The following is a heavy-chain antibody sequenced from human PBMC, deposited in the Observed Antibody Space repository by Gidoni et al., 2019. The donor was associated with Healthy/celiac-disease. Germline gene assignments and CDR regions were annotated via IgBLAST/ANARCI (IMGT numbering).Heavy chain of an antibody. D-gene: IGHD3-10*01. CDR1: GGNFSSHA. CDR3: ARVGESGSYYQYYVDY. CDR2: IIPIFVTA. V-gene: IGHV1-69*01. J-gene: IGHJ4*02. Sequence: QVQLVQSGAEVKKPGSSVKVSCKASGGNFSSHAISWVRQAPGQGLEWMGGIIPIFVTAHYAQKFQGRVTITADESTSTAYMELSSLRSEDTAVYYCARVGESGSYYQYYVDYWGQGTLVTVSS.